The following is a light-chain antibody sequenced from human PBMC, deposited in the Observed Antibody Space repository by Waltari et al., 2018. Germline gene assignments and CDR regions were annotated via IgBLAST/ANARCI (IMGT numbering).Light chain of an antibody. CDR1: SSNIGAGYD. CDR3: QSYDSSLSGSV. CDR2: GNR. J-gene: IGLJ2*01. Sequence: QSGLTQPPSVSGAPGQRVTISCTGSSSNIGAGYDVHWYQLLPGTAPKLLIYGNRNRPAGVRDRFSGAKSGTSASLAITGLQAEGEVGYYCQSYDSSLSGSVFGGGTKLTVL. V-gene: IGLV1-40*01.